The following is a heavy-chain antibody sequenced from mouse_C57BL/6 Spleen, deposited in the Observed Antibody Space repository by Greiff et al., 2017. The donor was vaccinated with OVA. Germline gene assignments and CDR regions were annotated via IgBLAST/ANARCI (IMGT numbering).Heavy chain of an antibody. CDR1: GYTFTSYW. D-gene: IGHD2-5*01. CDR3: ARDSNYEGYAMDY. J-gene: IGHJ4*01. CDR2: IDPSDSET. Sequence: QVQLQQPGAELVRPGSSVKLSCKASGYTFTSYWMHWVKQRPIQGLEWIGNIDPSDSETHYNQKFKDKATLTVDKSSSTAYMQLSSLTSEDSAVYYCARDSNYEGYAMDYWGQGTSVTVSS. V-gene: IGHV1-52*01.